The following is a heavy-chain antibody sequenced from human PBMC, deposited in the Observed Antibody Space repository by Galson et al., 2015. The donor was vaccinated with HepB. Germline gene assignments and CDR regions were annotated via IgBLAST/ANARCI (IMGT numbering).Heavy chain of an antibody. CDR2: IYGGGST. J-gene: IGHJ4*02. CDR1: GFTVSSNY. Sequence: SLRLSCAASGFTVSSNYMSWVRQAPGKGLGWVSVIYGGGSTYYADSVKGRFSISRDNSKNTLSLQMSSLRAEDTAVYYCARGTPYNFDTSGYFPLYYFDYWGQGTLVTVSS. V-gene: IGHV3-66*02. D-gene: IGHD3-22*01. CDR3: ARGTPYNFDTSGYFPLYYFDY.